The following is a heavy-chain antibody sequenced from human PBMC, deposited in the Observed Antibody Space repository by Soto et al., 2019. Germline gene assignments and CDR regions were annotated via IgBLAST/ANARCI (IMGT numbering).Heavy chain of an antibody. Sequence: ASVKVSCKASGYTFTSYGISWVRQAPGQGLEWMGWISAYNGNTNYAQKLQGRVTMTTDTSTSTAYMELRSLRSDDTAVYYCARDRAVGAEGSRGVDYYYGMDVWGQGTTVTVSS. V-gene: IGHV1-18*01. J-gene: IGHJ6*02. D-gene: IGHD3-22*01. CDR1: GYTFTSYG. CDR2: ISAYNGNT. CDR3: ARDRAVGAEGSRGVDYYYGMDV.